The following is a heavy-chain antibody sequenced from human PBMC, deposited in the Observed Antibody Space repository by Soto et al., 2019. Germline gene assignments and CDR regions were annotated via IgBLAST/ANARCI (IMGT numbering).Heavy chain of an antibody. J-gene: IGHJ4*02. V-gene: IGHV4-31*03. D-gene: IGHD2-15*01. Sequence: QVQLQESGPGLVKPSQTLSLTCTVSGGSINSGVYYWSWIRQHPGKGLEWIGYIHYSGTTYYNPSLKSRLTISAATSKNQISLTLNSVTAADTAVYYCARGVLLWGQGTLVTVSS. CDR2: IHYSGTT. CDR1: GGSINSGVYY. CDR3: ARGVLL.